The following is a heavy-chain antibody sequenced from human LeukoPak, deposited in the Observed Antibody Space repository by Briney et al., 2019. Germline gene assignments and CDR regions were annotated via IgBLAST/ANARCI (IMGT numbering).Heavy chain of an antibody. D-gene: IGHD2-21*02. CDR1: GYTFTSYG. CDR3: ARVMKVTPHMDV. CDR2: ISAYNGNT. V-gene: IGHV1-18*01. J-gene: IGHJ6*03. Sequence: ASVKVSCKASGYTFTSYGIIWVRQAPGQGLEWMGWISAYNGNTNYAQKLQGRVTMTTDTSTSTAYMELRSLRSDDTAVYYCARVMKVTPHMDVWGKGTTVTVSS.